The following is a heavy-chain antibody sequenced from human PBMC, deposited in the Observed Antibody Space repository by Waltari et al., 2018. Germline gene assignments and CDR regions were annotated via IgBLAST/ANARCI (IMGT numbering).Heavy chain of an antibody. V-gene: IGHV3-74*01. Sequence: EVQLVESGGGLVQPGGSLRLSCAVSGLSFSSCWMYWDRQGPGKGLVWVSQINSDGSKIDYADSVKGRFTISRDNTKNTLYLEMNSLRAEDTAVYYCARDPSFGDFEAYFDYWGQGTLVTVSS. CDR2: INSDGSKI. D-gene: IGHD4-17*01. CDR1: GLSFSSCW. J-gene: IGHJ4*02. CDR3: ARDPSFGDFEAYFDY.